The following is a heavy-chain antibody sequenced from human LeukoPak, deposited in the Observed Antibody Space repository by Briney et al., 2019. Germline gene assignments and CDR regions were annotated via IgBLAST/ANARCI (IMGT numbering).Heavy chain of an antibody. J-gene: IGHJ4*02. CDR1: GFTFSGYG. CDR3: ASPIFGVFAFPY. CDR2: ISRGGST. Sequence: GSLRLSCAASGFTFSGYGMHWVRQPPGKGLEWIGEISRGGSTNYNPSLESRVTMSVDNSKNQFSLRLSSVTAADTAFYYCASPIFGVFAFPYWGQGMLVTVSS. D-gene: IGHD3-10*02. V-gene: IGHV4-4*02.